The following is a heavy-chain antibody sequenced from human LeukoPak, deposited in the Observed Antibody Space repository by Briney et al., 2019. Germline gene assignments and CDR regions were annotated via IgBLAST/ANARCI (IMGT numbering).Heavy chain of an antibody. CDR3: ARGRYCSGITCYGVLWFDP. J-gene: IGHJ5*02. CDR1: GYTFTNYA. Sequence: ASVKVSCKASGYTFTNYAMNWVRQAPGQGLEWMGWINTDTGNSTFAHGFTGRFVFSLDTSVSTAYLQISTLKAEDTAVYYCARGRYCSGITCYGVLWFDPWGQGTLVTVSS. D-gene: IGHD2-2*01. CDR2: INTDTGNS. V-gene: IGHV7-4-1*02.